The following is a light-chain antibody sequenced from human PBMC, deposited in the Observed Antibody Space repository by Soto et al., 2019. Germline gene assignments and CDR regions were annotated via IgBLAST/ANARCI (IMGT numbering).Light chain of an antibody. V-gene: IGKV3-20*01. CDR1: QSVRSNY. CDR3: QQYRDLPQT. Sequence: EIVLTQSPGTLSLSPGERATLSCRASQSVRSNYLAWYQQKPGQAPMLLIYNSSTRATGIPDRFSGSGSGTAFTLTISRREPEDFALYYCQQYRDLPQTFGQGTQVEIK. J-gene: IGKJ1*01. CDR2: NSS.